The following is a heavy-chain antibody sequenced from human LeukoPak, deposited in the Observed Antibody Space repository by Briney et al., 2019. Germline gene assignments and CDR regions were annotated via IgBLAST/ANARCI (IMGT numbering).Heavy chain of an antibody. J-gene: IGHJ1*01. D-gene: IGHD6-13*01. V-gene: IGHV3-23*01. CDR2: ISGSGGST. Sequence: QPGGSLRLSCAASGFTFSSYAMSWVRQAPGKGLEWVSAISGSGGSTYYADSVKGRFTISRDNSKSTLYLQMNSLRAEDTAVYYCAKWFTGSSWYSAYFQHWGQGTLVTVSS. CDR1: GFTFSSYA. CDR3: AKWFTGSSWYSAYFQH.